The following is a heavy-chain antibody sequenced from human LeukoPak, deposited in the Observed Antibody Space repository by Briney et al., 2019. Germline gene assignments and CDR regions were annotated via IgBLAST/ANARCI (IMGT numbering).Heavy chain of an antibody. D-gene: IGHD5-18*01. CDR1: GFTFDDYA. V-gene: IGHV3-9*01. CDR3: AKDLHTAMDY. J-gene: IGHJ4*02. CDR2: ISWNSGSI. Sequence: PGRSLRLSCAASGFTFDDYAMHWVRQAPGKGLEWVSGISWNSGSIGYADSVKGRFTIFRDNAKNSLYLQMNSLRAEDTALYYCAKDLHTAMDYWGQGTLSPSPQ.